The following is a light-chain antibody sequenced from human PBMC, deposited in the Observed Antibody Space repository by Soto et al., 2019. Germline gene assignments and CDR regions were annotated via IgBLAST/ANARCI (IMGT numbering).Light chain of an antibody. CDR3: EQYFAPAIT. V-gene: IGKV3-20*01. CDR2: GAS. Sequence: EVVLTQSPGTLSLSPGERATLSCRASQSVDNNFSAWFQQRPGQPPRLLIYGASTRAPGIPDRFTGSGSGTDFTLTISRLEPEDFGVYYCEQYFAPAITFGQGTRLDIK. CDR1: QSVDNNF. J-gene: IGKJ5*01.